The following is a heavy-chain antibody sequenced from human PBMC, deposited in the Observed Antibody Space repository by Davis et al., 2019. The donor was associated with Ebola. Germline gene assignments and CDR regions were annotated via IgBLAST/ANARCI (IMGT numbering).Heavy chain of an antibody. CDR1: GYTTRSYW. CDR2: NYPGDSDI. CDR3: ARRFYWYFDV. V-gene: IGHV5-51*01. Sequence: GESLKISCQGSGYTTRSYWIAWVRQMPGKGLEWMGINYPGDSDITSSPSFQGQVTISADKSISTAYLQWSSLKASDTAIYYCARRFYWYFDVWGRGTLVTVSS. J-gene: IGHJ2*01.